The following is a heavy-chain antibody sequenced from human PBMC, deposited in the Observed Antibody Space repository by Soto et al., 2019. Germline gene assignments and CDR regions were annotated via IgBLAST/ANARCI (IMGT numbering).Heavy chain of an antibody. Sequence: GPTLVNPTETLTLTCTVSGFSLSNARMGVSWIRQPLGKALEWLAHIFSNDEKSYSTSLKSRLTISKDTSKSQVVLTMTNMDPVDTATYYCARITPTGYSSSWYDYWGQGTLVTV. V-gene: IGHV2-26*01. D-gene: IGHD6-13*01. J-gene: IGHJ4*02. CDR2: IFSNDEK. CDR3: ARITPTGYSSSWYDY. CDR1: GFSLSNARMG.